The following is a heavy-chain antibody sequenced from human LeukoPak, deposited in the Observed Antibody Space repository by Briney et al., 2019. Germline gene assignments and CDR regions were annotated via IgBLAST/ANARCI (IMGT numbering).Heavy chain of an antibody. CDR1: GDTFSSHG. Sequence: SVKVSCKASGDTFSSHGISWVRQAPGQGLEWVGRIIPIFGTANYAQKFQGRVTITTDESTSTAYMELSSLRSEDTAVYYCARAPDTAMVTPFDYWGQGTLVTVSS. CDR2: IIPIFGTA. J-gene: IGHJ4*02. V-gene: IGHV1-69*05. D-gene: IGHD5-18*01. CDR3: ARAPDTAMVTPFDY.